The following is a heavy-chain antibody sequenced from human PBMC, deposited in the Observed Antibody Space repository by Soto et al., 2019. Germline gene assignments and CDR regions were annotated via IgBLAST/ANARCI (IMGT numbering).Heavy chain of an antibody. CDR3: ARGGYCGGDCYSQYYFDY. CDR2: ISAYNGNT. V-gene: IGHV1-18*01. CDR1: GYTFTSYG. Sequence: ASVKVSCKASGYTFTSYGISWVRQAPGQGLEWMGWISAYNGNTNYAQKLQGRVTMTTDTSTSTAYMELRSLRSDDTAVYYCARGGYCGGDCYSQYYFDYWGQGTLVTVSS. J-gene: IGHJ4*02. D-gene: IGHD2-21*02.